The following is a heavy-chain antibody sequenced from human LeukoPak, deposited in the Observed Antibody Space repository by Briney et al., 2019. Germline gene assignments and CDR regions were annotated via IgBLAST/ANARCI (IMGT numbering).Heavy chain of an antibody. D-gene: IGHD6-6*01. CDR2: INPNSGGT. Sequence: GASVKVSCKASGYTFTGYYMHWVRQAPGQGLEWMGWINPNSGGTNYAQKFQGGVTMTRDTSISTAYMELSRLRSDDTAVYYCASVKRIEYSSSSEAFDIWGQGTMVTVSS. V-gene: IGHV1-2*02. J-gene: IGHJ3*02. CDR3: ASVKRIEYSSSSEAFDI. CDR1: GYTFTGYY.